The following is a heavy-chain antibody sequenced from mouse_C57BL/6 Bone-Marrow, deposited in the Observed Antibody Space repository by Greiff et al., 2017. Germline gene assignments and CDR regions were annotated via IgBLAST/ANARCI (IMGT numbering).Heavy chain of an antibody. V-gene: IGHV1-42*01. Sequence: VQLKQSGPELVKPGASVKISCKASGYSFTGYYMNWVKQSPEKSLEWIGEINPSTGGTTSNQKFKAKATLTVDKSSSTAYMQLKSLTSEDSAVYYCARGDQTGTFRYFDVWGTGTTVTVSS. CDR1: GYSFTGYY. CDR3: ARGDQTGTFRYFDV. J-gene: IGHJ1*03. D-gene: IGHD4-1*01. CDR2: INPSTGGT.